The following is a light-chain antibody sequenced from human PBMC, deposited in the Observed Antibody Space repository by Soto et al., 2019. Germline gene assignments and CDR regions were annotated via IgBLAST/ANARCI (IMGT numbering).Light chain of an antibody. Sequence: IVMTQSPATLPVSPGEGPTLSCRASQSVSSKLAWYQKKPGQDPRILIYGASSRATGIPDRFSGSASGTDFNLTISRLETEDCAVYYRQQYGSSPWTFGQGTKVDIK. V-gene: IGKV3-20*01. CDR2: GAS. J-gene: IGKJ1*01. CDR1: QSVSSK. CDR3: QQYGSSPWT.